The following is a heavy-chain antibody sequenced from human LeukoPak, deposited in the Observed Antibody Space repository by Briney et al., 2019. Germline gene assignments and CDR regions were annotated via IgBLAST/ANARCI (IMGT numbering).Heavy chain of an antibody. D-gene: IGHD6-13*01. Sequence: GGSLRLSCAASGFTFSSYAMSWVRQAPGKGLERVSAITAGGGNTYYADSVKGRLTISRDNSKNMLYLQMNSLRAEDTAVYYCAKRLVYSSSWYYFDYWGQGTLVTVSS. CDR3: AKRLVYSSSWYYFDY. J-gene: IGHJ4*02. V-gene: IGHV3-23*01. CDR2: ITAGGGNT. CDR1: GFTFSSYA.